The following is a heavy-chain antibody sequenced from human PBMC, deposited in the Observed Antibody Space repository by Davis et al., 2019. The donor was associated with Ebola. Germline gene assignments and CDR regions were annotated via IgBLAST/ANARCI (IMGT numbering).Heavy chain of an antibody. J-gene: IGHJ2*01. V-gene: IGHV5-10-1*04. D-gene: IGHD3-22*01. CDR3: ARLPSGYYWYFDL. Sequence: GESLKISCKGSGYSFTSYWISWVRQMPGKGLEWMGRIDPSDSYTNYSPSFQGQVTISADKPISTAYLQWSSLKASDTAMYYCARLPSGYYWYFDLWGRGTLVTVSS. CDR2: IDPSDSYT. CDR1: GYSFTSYW.